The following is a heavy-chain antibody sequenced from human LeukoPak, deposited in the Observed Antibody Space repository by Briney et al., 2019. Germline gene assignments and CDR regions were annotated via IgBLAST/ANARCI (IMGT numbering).Heavy chain of an antibody. V-gene: IGHV3-7*01. CDR2: IKQDGSEK. Sequence: PGGSLRLSCAASGFTFSSYWMSWVRQAPGKGLEWVANIKQDGSEKYYVDSVKGRFTISRDNAKNSLYLQMNSLRAEDTAVYYCARARRYVGYCSGSSCYGYFDYWGQGTLVTVSS. CDR3: ARARRYVGYCSGSSCYGYFDY. J-gene: IGHJ4*02. D-gene: IGHD2-15*01. CDR1: GFTFSSYW.